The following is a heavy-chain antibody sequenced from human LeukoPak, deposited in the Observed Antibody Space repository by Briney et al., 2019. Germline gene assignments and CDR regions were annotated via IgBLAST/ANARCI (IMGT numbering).Heavy chain of an antibody. V-gene: IGHV1-69*04. D-gene: IGHD6-13*01. J-gene: IGHJ5*02. CDR3: ACLAAAGTRWFDP. Sequence: SVKVSCKASGGTFSSYAISWVRQAPGQGLEWMGRIIPILGIANYAQKFQGRVTITADRSTSTAYMELSSLRSEDTAVYYCACLAAAGTRWFDPWGQGTLVTVSS. CDR1: GGTFSSYA. CDR2: IIPILGIA.